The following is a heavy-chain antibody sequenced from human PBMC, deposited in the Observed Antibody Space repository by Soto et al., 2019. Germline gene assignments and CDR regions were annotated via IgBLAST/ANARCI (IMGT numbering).Heavy chain of an antibody. CDR1: GFTFSNAW. J-gene: IGHJ4*02. CDR2: IRSNADGGTA. V-gene: IGHV3-15*07. D-gene: IGHD3-3*01. Sequence: EVQLVESGGGLVKPGGSLRLSCAASGFTFSNAWMNWVRQAPGKGLEWVGRIRSNADGGTADYAAPVKGRFTFSRDDSQNTLFLEMNSLKTEDTTVYFCTTSIFGLVTGHWGQGTLVTVSS. CDR3: TTSIFGLVTGH.